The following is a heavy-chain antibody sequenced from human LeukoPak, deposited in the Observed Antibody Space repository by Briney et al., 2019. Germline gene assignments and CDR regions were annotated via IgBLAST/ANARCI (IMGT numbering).Heavy chain of an antibody. CDR2: ISSVSRTI. CDR3: ARDICISTSCSYGMDV. Sequence: PGGSLRLSCVASGFTFRADSMNWVRQAPGKGLEWVAYISSVSRTIYYADSVKGRFTISRDNAQNSLYLQMSSLRDEDTAVYYCARDICISTSCSYGMDVWGQGTTVTVSS. D-gene: IGHD2-2*01. J-gene: IGHJ6*02. V-gene: IGHV3-48*02. CDR1: GFTFRADS.